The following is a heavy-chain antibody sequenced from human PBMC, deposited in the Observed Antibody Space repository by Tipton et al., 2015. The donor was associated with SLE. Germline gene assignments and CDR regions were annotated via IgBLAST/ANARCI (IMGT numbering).Heavy chain of an antibody. CDR3: AREGATYSSGWYGGYFDY. D-gene: IGHD6-19*01. Sequence: GLVKPSETLSLTCTVSGGSISSHYWSWIRQPPGKGLEWIGYSYYSGSTNYNPSLKSRVTISVDTSKNQFSLKLSSVTAADTAVYYCAREGATYSSGWYGGYFDYWGQVTLVTVSS. CDR1: GGSISSHY. V-gene: IGHV4-59*11. CDR2: SYYSGST. J-gene: IGHJ4*02.